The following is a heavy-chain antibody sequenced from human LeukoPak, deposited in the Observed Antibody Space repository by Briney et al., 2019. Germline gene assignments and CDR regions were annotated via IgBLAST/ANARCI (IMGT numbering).Heavy chain of an antibody. CDR3: ARDMRLWFAGGAFFDY. CDR2: IYYSGST. Sequence: PSETLSLTCTVSGGSISSSSYYWGWIRQPPGKGLEWIGSIYYSGSTYYNPSLKSRVTISVDTSKNQFSLKLSSVTAADTAVYYCARDMRLWFAGGAFFDYWGQGTLVTVSS. CDR1: GGSISSSSYY. V-gene: IGHV4-39*07. D-gene: IGHD3-10*01. J-gene: IGHJ4*02.